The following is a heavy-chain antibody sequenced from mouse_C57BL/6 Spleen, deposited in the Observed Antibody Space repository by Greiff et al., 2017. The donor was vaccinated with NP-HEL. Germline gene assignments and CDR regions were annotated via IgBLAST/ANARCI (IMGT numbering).Heavy chain of an antibody. CDR2: IYPRSGNT. J-gene: IGHJ2*01. V-gene: IGHV1-81*01. D-gene: IGHD1-1*01. CDR3: ARYYGPYYFDY. Sequence: QVQLQQSGAELARPGASVKLSCKASGYTFTSYGISWVKQRTGQGLEWIGEIYPRSGNTYYNEKFKGKATLTADKSSSTAYMGLRSLTSEDSAVYFCARYYGPYYFDYWGQGTTLTVSS. CDR1: GYTFTSYG.